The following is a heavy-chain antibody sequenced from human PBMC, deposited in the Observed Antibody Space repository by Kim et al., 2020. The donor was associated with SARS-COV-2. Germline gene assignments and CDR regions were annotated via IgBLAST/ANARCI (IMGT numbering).Heavy chain of an antibody. D-gene: IGHD6-19*01. V-gene: IGHV4-39*01. Sequence: SETLSLTCTVSGGSISSSSYYWGWIRQPPGKGLEWIGSIYYSGSTYYNPSLKSRVTISVDTSKNQFSLKLSSVTAADTAVYYCARLAVADYWYFDLWGRG. CDR3: ARLAVADYWYFDL. CDR2: IYYSGST. J-gene: IGHJ2*01. CDR1: GGSISSSSYY.